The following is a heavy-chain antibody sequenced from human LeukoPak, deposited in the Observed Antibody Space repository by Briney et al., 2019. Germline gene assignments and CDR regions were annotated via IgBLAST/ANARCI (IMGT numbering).Heavy chain of an antibody. CDR2: IWYDGTNK. Sequence: PGGSLRLSCAASGFTFNNYGMHWVRQAPGKGLEWVALIWYDGTNKYYGDSVKGRFTISRDNSKNTLYLQVNSLRAEDTAMYYCARNILFAFDIWGQGTMVTVSS. CDR3: ARNILFAFDI. V-gene: IGHV3-33*01. J-gene: IGHJ3*02. CDR1: GFTFNNYG.